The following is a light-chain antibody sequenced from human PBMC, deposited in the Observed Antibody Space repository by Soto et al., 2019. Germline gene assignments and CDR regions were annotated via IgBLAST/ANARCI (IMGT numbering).Light chain of an antibody. CDR1: QSISSW. V-gene: IGKV1-5*03. CDR2: KAS. J-gene: IGKJ2*01. Sequence: DLQMTQSPSTLSASVGDRVTITCRASQSISSWLAWYQWKPGKAPKVLIHKASSLETGVPSRFSGSGSGTEFTLTISSLQPDDFGIYYCQQYNSYPYTFGQGTKLEIK. CDR3: QQYNSYPYT.